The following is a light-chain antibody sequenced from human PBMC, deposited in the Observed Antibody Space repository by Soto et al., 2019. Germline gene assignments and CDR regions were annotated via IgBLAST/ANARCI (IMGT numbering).Light chain of an antibody. V-gene: IGKV3-15*01. Sequence: EIVITQSPGTLSVSPGERATLSCRASQSVSSNLAWYQQKPGQAPRLLIYGASTRATGIPARFSGSGSGTEFTLTISSLQSEDFAVYYCQQYFSYPLTFGGGTKVEIK. CDR3: QQYFSYPLT. CDR1: QSVSSN. J-gene: IGKJ4*01. CDR2: GAS.